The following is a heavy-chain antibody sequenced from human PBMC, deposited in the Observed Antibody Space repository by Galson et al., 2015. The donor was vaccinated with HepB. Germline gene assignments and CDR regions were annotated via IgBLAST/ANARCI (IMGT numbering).Heavy chain of an antibody. V-gene: IGHV3-48*02. CDR3: ARDTYCGGDCYHSTFDY. CDR2: ISSSSSTI. Sequence: SLRLSCAASGFTFSSYSMNWVRQAPGKGLEWVSYISSSSSTIYYADSVKGRFTISRDNAKNSLYLQMNSLRDEDTAVYYCARDTYCGGDCYHSTFDYWGQGTLVTVSS. CDR1: GFTFSSYS. J-gene: IGHJ4*02. D-gene: IGHD2-21*02.